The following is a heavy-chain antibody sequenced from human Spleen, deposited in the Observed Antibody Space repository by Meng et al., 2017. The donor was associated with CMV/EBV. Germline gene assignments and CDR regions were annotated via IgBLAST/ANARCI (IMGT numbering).Heavy chain of an antibody. CDR3: ACGGNWNYLYYFDN. J-gene: IGHJ4*02. CDR2: IYPGDSDT. CDR1: GYSFATYW. Sequence: ESLKIYFQGSGYSFATYWIGWVRQMPGKGLEWMGIIYPGDSDTRYSPPFQGQVTTPADRSISTAYLQWSSLWASDTAMYYCACGGNWNYLYYFDNWGQGTLVTVSS. D-gene: IGHD1-7*01. V-gene: IGHV5-51*01.